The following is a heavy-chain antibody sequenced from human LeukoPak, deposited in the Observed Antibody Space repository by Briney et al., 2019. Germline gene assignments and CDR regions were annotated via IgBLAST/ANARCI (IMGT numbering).Heavy chain of an antibody. J-gene: IGHJ4*02. V-gene: IGHV4-39*01. CDR3: ARLRQWVSEYYFDC. CDR1: GGPISSSSSY. CDR2: IYYSGST. Sequence: SETLSLPCTVSGGPISSSSSYWGWIRQPPGKGLERIGNIYYSGSTYYNPSLKSRVTISVDTSKNQFSLKLSSVTAADTAVYYCARLRQWVSEYYFDCWGQGTLVTASS. D-gene: IGHD6-19*01.